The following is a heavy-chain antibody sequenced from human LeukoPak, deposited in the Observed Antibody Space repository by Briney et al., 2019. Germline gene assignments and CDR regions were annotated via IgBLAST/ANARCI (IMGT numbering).Heavy chain of an antibody. V-gene: IGHV5-51*01. CDR2: IYPGDSDT. Sequence: GESLKISCKGSGYSFTSYWIGWVRQMPGKGLEWMGMIYPGDSDTRYSPSFQGQVTISADKSISTAYLQWSSLKASDTAMYYCARRITIFGVVTHFDYWGQGTLVTVSS. J-gene: IGHJ4*02. CDR3: ARRITIFGVVTHFDY. D-gene: IGHD3-3*01. CDR1: GYSFTSYW.